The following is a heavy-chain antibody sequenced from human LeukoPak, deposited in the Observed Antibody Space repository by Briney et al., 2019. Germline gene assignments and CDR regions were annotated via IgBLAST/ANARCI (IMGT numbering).Heavy chain of an antibody. CDR1: GFTFSSYV. CDR3: ARDWVYKIDY. J-gene: IGHJ4*02. Sequence: GGSLRLSCETAGFTFSSYVMHWVRRTPGKGLVWVSRISHDGIISYADSVRGRFTISRDNAKNTLTLQMNSLRVEDTAVYFCARDWVYKIDYWGRGTLVTVSS. D-gene: IGHD5-24*01. CDR2: ISHDGII. V-gene: IGHV3-74*01.